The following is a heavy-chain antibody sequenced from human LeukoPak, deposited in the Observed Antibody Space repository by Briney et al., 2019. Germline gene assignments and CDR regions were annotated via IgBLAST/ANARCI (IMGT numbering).Heavy chain of an antibody. V-gene: IGHV3-7*01. J-gene: IGHJ4*02. CDR3: ARDLYRIVVVPHYFDY. CDR2: IQQDGSDK. Sequence: GGSLRLSCAASGFTFSSSWMSWVRQAPGKGLEWVANIQQDGSDKYYVDSVKGRFTISRDNAKNSLYLQMNSLRAEDTAVYYCARDLYRIVVVPHYFDYWGQGTLVTASS. CDR1: GFTFSSSW. D-gene: IGHD3-22*01.